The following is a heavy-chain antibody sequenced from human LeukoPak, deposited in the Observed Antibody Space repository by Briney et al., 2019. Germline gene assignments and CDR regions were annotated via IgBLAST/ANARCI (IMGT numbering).Heavy chain of an antibody. CDR2: ISSSRSHI. Sequence: PGRSLRLSCAASGFTLSSYSMHWVRQAPGKGLEWVSSISSSRSHISYADSVKGRFTISRDNAKNSLSLQMNSLRAEDTAVYYCARDQPTMVRIFRAFDMWGEEPMVTLSS. CDR1: GFTLSSYS. V-gene: IGHV3-21*01. J-gene: IGHJ3*02. D-gene: IGHD3-10*01. CDR3: ARDQPTMVRIFRAFDM.